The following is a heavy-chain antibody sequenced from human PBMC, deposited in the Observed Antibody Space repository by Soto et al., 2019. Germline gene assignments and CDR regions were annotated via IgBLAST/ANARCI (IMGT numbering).Heavy chain of an antibody. Sequence: QVQLVQSGAEVKKPGASVKVSCKASGYTFTSYDINWVRQATGQGLEWMGWMNPNSGNTGYAQKLQGRVTMTRNTSMSTAYMGLSSLRSEDMAVYYCARGDDYGDWFDPWGQGTLVTVSS. CDR1: GYTFTSYD. J-gene: IGHJ5*02. CDR3: ARGDDYGDWFDP. D-gene: IGHD4-17*01. CDR2: MNPNSGNT. V-gene: IGHV1-8*01.